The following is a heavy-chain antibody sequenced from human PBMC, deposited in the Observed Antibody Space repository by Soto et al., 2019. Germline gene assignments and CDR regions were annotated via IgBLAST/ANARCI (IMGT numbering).Heavy chain of an antibody. CDR2: ISSSSGYI. J-gene: IGHJ4*02. CDR3: ARVKLGYCISTSCYHDY. CDR1: GFTFSSYS. Sequence: EVQLVESGGGLVKPGGSLRLSCAASGFTFSSYSMNWVRQAPGKGLEWVSSISSSSGYIYYADSVKGRCTISRDNAKNSLYLQMNSLRAEDTAVYYCARVKLGYCISTSCYHDYWGQGTLVTVSS. V-gene: IGHV3-21*01. D-gene: IGHD2-2*01.